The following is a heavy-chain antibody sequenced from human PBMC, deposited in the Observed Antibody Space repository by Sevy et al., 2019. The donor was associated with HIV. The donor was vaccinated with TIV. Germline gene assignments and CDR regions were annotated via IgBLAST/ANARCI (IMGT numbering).Heavy chain of an antibody. CDR1: GGTFSSYG. Sequence: ASVKVSCKASGGTFSSYGISWVRQAPGQGLEWMGGFIPIFGTTNYAQKFQGRVTITADESTSTAYMELGSLRSEETAIYYCARLYHDGSGVQAFDIWGQGTMVTVSS. D-gene: IGHD3-22*01. V-gene: IGHV1-69*13. CDR3: ARLYHDGSGVQAFDI. CDR2: FIPIFGTT. J-gene: IGHJ3*02.